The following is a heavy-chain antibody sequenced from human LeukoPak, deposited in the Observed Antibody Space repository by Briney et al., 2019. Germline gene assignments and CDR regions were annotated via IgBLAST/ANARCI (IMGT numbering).Heavy chain of an antibody. V-gene: IGHV4-38-2*02. CDR1: GYSISRGYY. CDR2: IDRSGST. CDR3: AREVFRASPFDY. J-gene: IGHJ4*02. Sequence: SETLSLTCAVFGYSISRGYYWGWIRQPPGKGLEWIGSIDRSGSTYYNPSLKSRVTILVDTSKNQSSLKLNSVTAADTAVYYCAREVFRASPFDYWGQGTLVTVSS. D-gene: IGHD1-14*01.